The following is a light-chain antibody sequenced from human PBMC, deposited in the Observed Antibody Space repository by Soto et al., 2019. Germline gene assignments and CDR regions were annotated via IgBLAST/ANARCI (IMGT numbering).Light chain of an antibody. CDR1: QSISSC. CDR3: QQYNNWPFT. V-gene: IGKV3-15*01. Sequence: TLSPATLSSTLGERATLSCRASQSISSCLAWYQQKPGQAPRLLIYGASSRATGIPARFSGSGSGTEFTLTISSLQSEDFAAYFCQQYNNWPFTFGPGTKVDI. J-gene: IGKJ3*01. CDR2: GAS.